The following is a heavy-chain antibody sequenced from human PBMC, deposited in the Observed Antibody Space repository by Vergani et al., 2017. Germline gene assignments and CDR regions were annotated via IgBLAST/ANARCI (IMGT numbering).Heavy chain of an antibody. D-gene: IGHD6-13*01. CDR2: IIPIFGTT. V-gene: IGHV1-69*06. CDR3: AGPEQQLSKYYFDY. Sequence: QVQLVQSGAEVKKPGSSVKVSCKASGGTFSSYAISWVRQAPGQGLEWLGGIIPIFGTTNYAQKFQGRVTITADKSTSTAYMELSSLRSEDTAVYYCAGPEQQLSKYYFDYWGQGTLVTVSS. CDR1: GGTFSSYA. J-gene: IGHJ4*02.